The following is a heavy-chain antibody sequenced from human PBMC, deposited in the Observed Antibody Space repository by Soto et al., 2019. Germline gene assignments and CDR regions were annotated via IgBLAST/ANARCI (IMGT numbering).Heavy chain of an antibody. CDR3: ARADTAMGLYYYYYGMDV. J-gene: IGHJ6*02. Sequence: QVQLVQSGAEVKKPGSSVKVSCKASGGTFSSYAISWVRQAPGQGLEWMGGIIPIFGTANYAQKFQGRVTITADKSTRTAYMELSSLRSEDTAVYYCARADTAMGLYYYYYGMDVWGQGTTVTVSS. V-gene: IGHV1-69*06. D-gene: IGHD5-18*01. CDR2: IIPIFGTA. CDR1: GGTFSSYA.